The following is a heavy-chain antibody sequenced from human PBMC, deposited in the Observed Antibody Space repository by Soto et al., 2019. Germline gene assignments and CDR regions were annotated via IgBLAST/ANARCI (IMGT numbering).Heavy chain of an antibody. CDR1: GFAFSSYG. CDR2: IWYDGSNK. CDR3: ARDGARQWLRFNYYYYGMDV. J-gene: IGHJ6*02. V-gene: IGHV3-33*01. D-gene: IGHD5-12*01. Sequence: GGSLRLSCAASGFAFSSYGMHWVRQAPGKGLESVAVIWYDGSNKYYADSVKGRFTISRDNSKNTLYLQMNSLRAEDTAVYYCARDGARQWLRFNYYYYGMDVWGQGTTVTVSS.